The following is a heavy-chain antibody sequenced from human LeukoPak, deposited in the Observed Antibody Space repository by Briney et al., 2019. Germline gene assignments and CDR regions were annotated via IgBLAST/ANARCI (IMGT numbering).Heavy chain of an antibody. CDR3: ARLSIGVVVVPAATGGAEAFDI. CDR1: GGSFSGYY. CDR2: INHSGST. Sequence: KSSETLSLTCAVYGGSFSGYYWSWIRQPPGKGLEWIGEINHSGSTNYNPSLKSRVTISVDTSKNQFSLKLSSVTAADTAVYCCARLSIGVVVVPAATGGAEAFDIWGQGTMVTVSS. D-gene: IGHD2-2*01. J-gene: IGHJ3*02. V-gene: IGHV4-34*01.